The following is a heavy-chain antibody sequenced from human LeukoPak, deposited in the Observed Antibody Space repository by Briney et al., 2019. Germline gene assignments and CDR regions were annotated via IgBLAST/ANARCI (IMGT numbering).Heavy chain of an antibody. CDR3: AKDRGWPWRVDY. J-gene: IGHJ4*02. V-gene: IGHV3-23*01. CDR2: ISGSGGST. D-gene: IGHD2-15*01. CDR1: GFTFSSYA. Sequence: GGSLRLSCAASGFTFSSYAMSWVRQAPGKGLKWVSAISGSGGSTYYADSVKGRFTISRDNSKNTLYLQMNSLRAEDTAVYYCAKDRGWPWRVDYWGQGTLVTVSS.